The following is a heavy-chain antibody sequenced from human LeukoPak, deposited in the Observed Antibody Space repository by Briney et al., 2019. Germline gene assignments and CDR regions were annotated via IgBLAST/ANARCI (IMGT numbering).Heavy chain of an antibody. D-gene: IGHD3-10*01. CDR3: AREDQGITMVRGVITRYYYGMDV. V-gene: IGHV1-46*01. CDR1: GYTFTSYY. J-gene: IGHJ6*02. CDR2: INPSGGST. Sequence: ASVKVSCKASGYTFTSYYMHWVRQAPGQGLEWMGIINPSGGSTSYAQKFQGGVTMTRDTSTSTVYMELSSLRSEDTAVYYCAREDQGITMVRGVITRYYYGMDVWGQGTTVTVSS.